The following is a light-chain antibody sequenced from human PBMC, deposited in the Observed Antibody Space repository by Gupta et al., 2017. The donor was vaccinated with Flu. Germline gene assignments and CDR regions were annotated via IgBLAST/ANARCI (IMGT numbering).Light chain of an antibody. J-gene: IGLJ2*01. CDR1: SGSICINY. Sequence: SPGKTATITCTRSSGSICINYQQWDQQPPGTCSKYVIHQEAHRPAGVPGPFSGSSDRSSNTPPPPHDGLKDEDEADYHRQADEVFGGGTKLTVL. CDR2: QEA. CDR3: QADEV. V-gene: IGLV6-57*01.